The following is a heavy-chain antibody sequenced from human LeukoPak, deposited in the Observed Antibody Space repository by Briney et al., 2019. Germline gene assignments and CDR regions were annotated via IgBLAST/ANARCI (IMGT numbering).Heavy chain of an antibody. CDR1: GFTFNTYA. D-gene: IGHD3-3*01. CDR2: ISYDGSNK. CDR3: AREEWYYFDY. Sequence: GGSLRLSCVASGFTFNTYAIHWVRQAPGKGLEWVAVISYDGSNKYYADSVKGRFTISRDNSKNTLYLQMNSLRAEHTAVYYCAREEWYYFDYWGQGTLVTVSS. V-gene: IGHV3-30-3*01. J-gene: IGHJ4*02.